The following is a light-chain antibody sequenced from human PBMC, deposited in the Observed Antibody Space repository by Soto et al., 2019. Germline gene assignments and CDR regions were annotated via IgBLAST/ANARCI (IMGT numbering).Light chain of an antibody. J-gene: IGKJ1*01. CDR1: QSVSSSY. Sequence: EIVLTQSPGTLSLSAWERATLSCRASQSVSSSYLAWYQQKPGQAPRLLIYGASSRATGIPDRFSGSGSGTDFTLTISSLQSADFAVYYCQQYNNWPKTFGQGTKVDI. CDR2: GAS. V-gene: IGKV3-20*01. CDR3: QQYNNWPKT.